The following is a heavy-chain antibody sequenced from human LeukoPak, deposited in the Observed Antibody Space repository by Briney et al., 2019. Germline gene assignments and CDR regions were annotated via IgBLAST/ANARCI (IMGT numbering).Heavy chain of an antibody. CDR3: ARGLYDFWSGYYSFDC. CDR1: GFTFSSYE. Sequence: GGSLRLSCAASGFTFSSYEMNWVRQAPGKGLEWVSYISSSGSTIYYADSVKGRFTISRDNSKNTLYPQMNSLRAEDTAVYYCARGLYDFWSGYYSFDCWGQGTLVTVSS. V-gene: IGHV3-48*03. J-gene: IGHJ4*02. D-gene: IGHD3-3*01. CDR2: ISSSGSTI.